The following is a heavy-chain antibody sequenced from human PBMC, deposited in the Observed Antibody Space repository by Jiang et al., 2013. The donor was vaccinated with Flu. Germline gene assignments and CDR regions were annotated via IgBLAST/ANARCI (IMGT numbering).Heavy chain of an antibody. J-gene: IGHJ4*02. Sequence: VQLVESGAEVKKPGASVKVSCKTSGYTFTDFFMHWVRQAPGQGLEWMGWINRNSGGTNYPQKFQGRVTMTRDTSMSTAYMELSRLRSDDTAVYYCARGYSSGWPSIFDYWGQGTLVTVSS. CDR1: GYTFTDFF. V-gene: IGHV1-2*02. CDR3: ARGYSSGWPSIFDY. D-gene: IGHD6-19*01. CDR2: INRNSGGT.